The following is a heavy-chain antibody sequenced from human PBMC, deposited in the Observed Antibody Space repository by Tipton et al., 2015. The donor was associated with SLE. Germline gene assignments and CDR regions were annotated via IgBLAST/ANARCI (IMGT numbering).Heavy chain of an antibody. V-gene: IGHV3-7*01. CDR2: IKQDGSDP. D-gene: IGHD6-25*01. J-gene: IGHJ4*02. Sequence: SLRLSCAGSGFTFSSFWMTWVRQAPGKGLEWVANIKQDGSDPYYVDSVKGRFTISRDNAKNSLYLQMSSLRAEDTAVYYCARQRSFFDYWGQGTLVTVSS. CDR1: GFTFSSFW. CDR3: ARQRSFFDY.